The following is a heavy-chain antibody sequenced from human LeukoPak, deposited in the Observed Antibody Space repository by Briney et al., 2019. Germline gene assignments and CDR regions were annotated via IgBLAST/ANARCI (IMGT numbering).Heavy chain of an antibody. Sequence: GGSLRLSCAASGFTFSSAWMSWVRQAPGKGPEWVGHIKSKGDGGTTDYAAPVKGRFIISRDDSKNTIYLQMNSLLDEDTAFYYCTRDSGTIIYWGQGTLVTVSS. J-gene: IGHJ4*02. CDR2: IKSKGDGGTT. V-gene: IGHV3-15*05. CDR1: GFTFSSAW. CDR3: TRDSGTIIY. D-gene: IGHD3-10*01.